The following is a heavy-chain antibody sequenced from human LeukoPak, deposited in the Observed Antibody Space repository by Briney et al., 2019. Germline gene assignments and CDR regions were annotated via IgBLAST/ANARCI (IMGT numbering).Heavy chain of an antibody. CDR2: IYYSGST. J-gene: IGHJ4*02. D-gene: IGHD3-10*01. CDR1: GGSISSSGYY. V-gene: IGHV4-31*03. CDR3: ARDSGRAVDY. Sequence: SETLSLTCTVSGGSISSSGYYWSWIRQHPGKGLEWIGYIYYSGSTYYNPSLKSRVTISVDTSKNQFSLKLSSVTAADTAVYYCARDSGRAVDYWGQGTLVTVSS.